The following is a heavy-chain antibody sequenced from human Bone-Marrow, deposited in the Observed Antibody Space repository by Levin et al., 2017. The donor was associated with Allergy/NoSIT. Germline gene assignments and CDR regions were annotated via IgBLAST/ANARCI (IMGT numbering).Heavy chain of an antibody. J-gene: IGHJ4*02. V-gene: IGHV3-23*01. CDR3: AKRGIRGGNSRSGHFYF. CDR2: ISDGGDNT. Sequence: QAGGSLRLSCAASGFTFSNYAMHWVRRAPGKGLEWVSTISDGGDNTFHADSVKGRFTISRDNSKNTLSLQMNSLRVDDTAVYYCAKRGIRGGNSRSGHFYFWGQGTLVTVSS. CDR1: GFTFSNYA. D-gene: IGHD4-23*01.